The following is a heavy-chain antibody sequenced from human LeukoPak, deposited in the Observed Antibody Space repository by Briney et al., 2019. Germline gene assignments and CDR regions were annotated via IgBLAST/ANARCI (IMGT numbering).Heavy chain of an antibody. CDR2: INPNSGGT. V-gene: IGHV1-2*02. D-gene: IGHD3-10*01. CDR3: AREESMVRGVSWFDP. J-gene: IGHJ5*02. CDR1: GYTFTGYY. Sequence: ASVKVSCKASGYTFTGYYMHWVRQAPGQGLEWMGWINPNSGGTNYAQKFQGRVTMTRDTSISTAYMELSRLRSDDTAVYYCAREESMVRGVSWFDPWGQGTLVTVSS.